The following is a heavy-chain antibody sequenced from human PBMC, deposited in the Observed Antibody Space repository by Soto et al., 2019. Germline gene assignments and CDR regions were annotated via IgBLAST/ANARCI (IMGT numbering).Heavy chain of an antibody. CDR1: GGTFSSYA. V-gene: IGHV1-69*01. CDR3: ARDQYSSALSYGMDV. J-gene: IGHJ6*02. Sequence: QVQLVQSGAEVKKPGSSVKVSCKASGGTFSSYAISWVRQAPGQGLEWMGGIIPIFGTAHYAQKFQGRVTVTADESTSTGYRELSSLRSEDTAVYYCARDQYSSALSYGMDVWGQGTTVTVSS. CDR2: IIPIFGTA. D-gene: IGHD2-2*01.